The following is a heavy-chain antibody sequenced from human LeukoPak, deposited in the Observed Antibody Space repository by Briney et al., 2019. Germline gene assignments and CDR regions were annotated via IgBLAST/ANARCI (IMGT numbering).Heavy chain of an antibody. CDR2: INPNSGGT. J-gene: IGHJ5*02. CDR3: AKAVTGTRKYSWFDP. V-gene: IGHV1-2*02. Sequence: VASVKVSCKTSGYSFTGYHMHWVRQAPGQGLEWMGWINPNSGGTNYAQKFQGRVTMTRDTSISTAYMELSRLRSDDTAVYYCAKAVTGTRKYSWFDPWGQGTLVTVSS. CDR1: GYSFTGYH. D-gene: IGHD6-19*01.